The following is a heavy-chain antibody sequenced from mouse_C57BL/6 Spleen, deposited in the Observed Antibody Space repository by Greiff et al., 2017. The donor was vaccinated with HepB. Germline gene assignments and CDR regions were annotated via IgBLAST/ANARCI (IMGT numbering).Heavy chain of an antibody. J-gene: IGHJ1*03. V-gene: IGHV5-16*01. D-gene: IGHD1-1*01. CDR1: GFTFSDYY. CDR3: ARVLLRYFDV. Sequence: EVQLVESEGGLVQPGSSMKLSCTASGFTFSDYYMAWVRQVPEKGLEWVANINYDGSSTYYLDSLKSRFIISRDNAKNILYLQMSSLKSEDTATYYCARVLLRYFDVWGTGTTVTVSS. CDR2: INYDGSST.